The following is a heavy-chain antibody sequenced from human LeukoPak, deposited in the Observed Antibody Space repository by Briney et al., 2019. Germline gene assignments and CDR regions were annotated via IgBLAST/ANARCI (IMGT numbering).Heavy chain of an antibody. CDR1: GDSMFSRY. CDR3: ATHLTNYFDY. V-gene: IGHV4-59*11. Sequence: SETLSLTCSVSGDSMFSRYWSWIRQPPGKGLEWIGYIYDTGTTKYNPSLKSRVTISVDTSKNQFSLKLSSVTAADTAVYYCATHLTNYFDYWGQGTLVTVSS. J-gene: IGHJ4*02. CDR2: IYDTGTT.